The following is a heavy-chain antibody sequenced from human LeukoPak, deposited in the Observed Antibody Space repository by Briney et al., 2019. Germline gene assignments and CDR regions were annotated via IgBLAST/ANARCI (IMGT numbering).Heavy chain of an antibody. CDR3: AKDQFGGLYFDY. J-gene: IGHJ4*02. CDR2: ISGSGGST. D-gene: IGHD3-10*01. V-gene: IGHV3-23*01. CDR1: GFTFSSYA. Sequence: GGSLRLSCAASGFTFSSYAMSWVRQAPGKGLEWVSAISGSGGSTYYADSVKGRFTFSRDNSKNTLYLQMNSLRAEDTAVYYCAKDQFGGLYFDYWGQGTLVTVSS.